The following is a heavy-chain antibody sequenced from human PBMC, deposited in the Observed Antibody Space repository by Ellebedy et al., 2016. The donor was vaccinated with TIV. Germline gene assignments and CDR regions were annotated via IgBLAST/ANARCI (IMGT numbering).Heavy chain of an antibody. Sequence: ESLKISCTVSGDSVRSGAFYWSWIRQAPGKGLEWLGNIYSSGGTDYNPSLKSRVSISVVTSKNDFSLQVTSVSGADTAVYFCARESPADLARRYLYFDLWGRGTLVTVSS. D-gene: IGHD3-9*01. V-gene: IGHV4-61*03. J-gene: IGHJ2*01. CDR3: ARESPADLARRYLYFDL. CDR2: IYSSGGT. CDR1: GDSVRSGAFY.